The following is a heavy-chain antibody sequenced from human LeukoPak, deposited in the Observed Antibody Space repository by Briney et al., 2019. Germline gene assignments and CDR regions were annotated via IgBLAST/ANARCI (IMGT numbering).Heavy chain of an antibody. J-gene: IGHJ3*02. CDR2: INTSGGST. CDR3: RGGVTISGASDAFDI. V-gene: IGHV1-46*01. Sequence: VASVKVSCKASGYTFTSYYIHWVRQAPGQGLEWMGTINTSGGSTSYAQKFQGRVTMTRGTSTSTVYMELSSLRSEDTAVYYCRGGVTISGASDAFDIWGQGTMVTVSS. CDR1: GYTFTSYY. D-gene: IGHD3-3*01.